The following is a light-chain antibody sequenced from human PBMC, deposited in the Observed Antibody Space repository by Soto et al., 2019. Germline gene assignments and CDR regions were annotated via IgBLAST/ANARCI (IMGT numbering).Light chain of an antibody. CDR1: QSVSSSY. CDR3: QQYGDLPT. V-gene: IGKV3-20*01. J-gene: IGKJ1*01. Sequence: EIVLTHSPGTLSLSPWERATLSCRASQSVSSSYLAWYQQKPGQAPRLLVSGPSSRATGIPDRFSGSGSGTDFTLTISRLEPEDFAVYYCQQYGDLPTFGQGTKVDIK. CDR2: GPS.